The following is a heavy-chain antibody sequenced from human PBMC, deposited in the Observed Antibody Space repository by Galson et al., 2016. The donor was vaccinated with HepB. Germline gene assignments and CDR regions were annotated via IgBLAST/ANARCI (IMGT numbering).Heavy chain of an antibody. CDR1: GDSISSGGYY. D-gene: IGHD4-17*01. V-gene: IGHV4-31*03. CDR3: ARGGGLRNFDY. Sequence: TLSLTCTVSGDSISSGGYYWSWLRQHPGKGLEWIGYIYYSGSTYYNPSLKSRVTISVDTSTNQFSLNLRSVTAADTAVYYWARGGGLRNFDYWGQGTLVTISS. CDR2: IYYSGST. J-gene: IGHJ4*02.